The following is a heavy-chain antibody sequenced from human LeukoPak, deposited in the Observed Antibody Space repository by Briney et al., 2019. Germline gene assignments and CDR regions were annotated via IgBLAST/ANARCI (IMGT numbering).Heavy chain of an antibody. CDR3: ARLEVRGVIGP. V-gene: IGHV3-53*01. J-gene: IGHJ5*02. CDR1: EVRVSTNY. CDR2: IDSGATT. Sequence: GGSLRLSCAASEVRVSTNYMNWVRQAPGKGLEWVSLIDSGATTYYADSVKGRFTISRDSSKNTVYLQMNSMRAEDTAVYYCARLEVRGVIGPWGQGTLVTVSS. D-gene: IGHD3-10*01.